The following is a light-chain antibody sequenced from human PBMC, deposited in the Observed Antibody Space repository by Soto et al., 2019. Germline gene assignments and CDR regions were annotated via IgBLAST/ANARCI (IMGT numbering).Light chain of an antibody. CDR2: AAS. J-gene: IGKJ4*01. CDR3: QQYYSYPPT. CDR1: QGISSY. Sequence: AIRMTQSPSSFSASTGDRVTITCRASQGISSYLAWYQQKPGKAPNLLIYAASTLQSRVPSRFSGSGSGTDFTLTISCLQSEDFATYYCQQYYSYPPTFGGGTKVEIK. V-gene: IGKV1-8*01.